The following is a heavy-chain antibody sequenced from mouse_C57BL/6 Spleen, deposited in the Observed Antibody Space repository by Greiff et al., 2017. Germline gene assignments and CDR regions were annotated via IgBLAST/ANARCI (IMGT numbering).Heavy chain of an antibody. CDR3: TRGYGYDGRSWFAY. Sequence: QVQLKQSGAELVRPGASVTLSCKASGYTFTDYEMHWVKQTPVHGLEWIGAIDPETGGTAYNQKFKGKAILTADKSSSTAYMELRSLTSEDSAVYYCTRGYGYDGRSWFAYWGQGTLVTVSA. CDR1: GYTFTDYE. D-gene: IGHD2-2*01. CDR2: IDPETGGT. J-gene: IGHJ3*01. V-gene: IGHV1-15*01.